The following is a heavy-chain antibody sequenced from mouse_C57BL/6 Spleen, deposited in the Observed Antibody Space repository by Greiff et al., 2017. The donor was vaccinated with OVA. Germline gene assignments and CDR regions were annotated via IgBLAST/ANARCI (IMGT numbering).Heavy chain of an antibody. CDR2: IDPSDSET. V-gene: IGHV1-52*01. CDR1: GYTFTSYW. Sequence: QVQLKQPGAELVRPGSSVKLSCKASGYTFTSYWMHWVKQRPIQGLEWIGNIDPSDSETHYNQKFKDKATLTVDKSSSTAYMQLSSLTSEDSAVYYCAREGLTGEFAYWGQGTLVTVSA. CDR3: AREGLTGEFAY. J-gene: IGHJ3*01. D-gene: IGHD4-1*01.